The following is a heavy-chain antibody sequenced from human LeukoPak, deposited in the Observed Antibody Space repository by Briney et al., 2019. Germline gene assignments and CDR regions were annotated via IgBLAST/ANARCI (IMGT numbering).Heavy chain of an antibody. D-gene: IGHD1-26*01. Sequence: SETLSLTCAVYGVSFSGYYCTWIRQPPGKGLEWIGEIHPSGSTNYNPSLMSRVTLSLDTSKNQFSLRLSSVTAADTAVYFCARGLDHYKSGVDWGQGTLVTVSS. J-gene: IGHJ4*02. V-gene: IGHV4-34*01. CDR3: ARGLDHYKSGVD. CDR1: GVSFSGYY. CDR2: IHPSGST.